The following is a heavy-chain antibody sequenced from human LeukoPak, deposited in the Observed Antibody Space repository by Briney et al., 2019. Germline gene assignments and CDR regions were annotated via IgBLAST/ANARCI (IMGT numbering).Heavy chain of an antibody. Sequence: GASVKVSCKASGYIFTDYYMHWVRQAPGQGLEWMGIINPSAGSTSYAQKFQGRVTMTRDTSTSTVYMELSSLRSEDTAVYYCATPRDGTLPYYGMDVWGQGTTVTVSS. V-gene: IGHV1-46*01. D-gene: IGHD1-26*01. CDR3: ATPRDGTLPYYGMDV. CDR2: INPSAGST. CDR1: GYIFTDYY. J-gene: IGHJ6*02.